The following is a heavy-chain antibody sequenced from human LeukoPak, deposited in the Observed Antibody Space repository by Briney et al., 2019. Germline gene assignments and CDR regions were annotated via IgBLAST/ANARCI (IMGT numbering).Heavy chain of an antibody. CDR3: ASPGNYYYYYGMDV. Sequence: GGSLRLSCAASGFTFSSYWMSWVRQAPGKGLEWVANIKQDGSEKYYVDSVKGRFTISRDNAKNSLYLQMNSLRAEDTAVYYCASPGNYYYYYGMDVWAKGPRSPSP. J-gene: IGHJ6*02. CDR1: GFTFSSYW. D-gene: IGHD1-7*01. CDR2: IKQDGSEK. V-gene: IGHV3-7*01.